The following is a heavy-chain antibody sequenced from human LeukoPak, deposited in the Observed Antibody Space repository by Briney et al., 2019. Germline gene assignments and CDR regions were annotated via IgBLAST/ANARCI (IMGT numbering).Heavy chain of an antibody. V-gene: IGHV1-2*04. CDR3: ARDPMIRGAIPIDY. Sequence: ASVKVSCKASGYTFTGYYMHWVRQAPGQGLEWMGWINPNSGGTNYAQKFQGWVTMTRDTSISTAYMELSRLRSDDTAVYYCARDPMIRGAIPIDYWGQGTLVTVSS. CDR1: GYTFTGYY. CDR2: INPNSGGT. J-gene: IGHJ4*02. D-gene: IGHD3-10*01.